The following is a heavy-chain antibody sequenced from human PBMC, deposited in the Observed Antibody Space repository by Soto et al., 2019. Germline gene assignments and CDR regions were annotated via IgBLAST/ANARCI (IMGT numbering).Heavy chain of an antibody. CDR1: GSTFNRYG. CDR3: AKDSDSYSSSYYFDY. J-gene: IGHJ4*01. D-gene: IGHD3-22*01. CDR2: ISYDGREE. Sequence: GGSLRLSCAASGSTFNRYGMHWVRQSRGKGLEWVAVISYDGREEYHADSVKGRFTISRDNSKNTLYLQMNSLRDEETAVYYCAKDSDSYSSSYYFDYWGQGTLVTVSS. V-gene: IGHV3-30*18.